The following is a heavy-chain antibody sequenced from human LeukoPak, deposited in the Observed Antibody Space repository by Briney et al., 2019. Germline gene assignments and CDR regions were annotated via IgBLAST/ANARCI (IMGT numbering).Heavy chain of an antibody. J-gene: IGHJ4*02. CDR1: GGSISSYY. V-gene: IGHV4-4*07. Sequence: SETLSLTCTVSGGSISSYYWSWIRQPAGKGLEWIGRIYTSGSTNYNPSLKSRVTMSVDTSENQFSLKLSSVTAADTAVYYCARDTYYYDSSGHWADYWGQGTLVTVSS. CDR3: ARDTYYYDSSGHWADY. CDR2: IYTSGST. D-gene: IGHD3-22*01.